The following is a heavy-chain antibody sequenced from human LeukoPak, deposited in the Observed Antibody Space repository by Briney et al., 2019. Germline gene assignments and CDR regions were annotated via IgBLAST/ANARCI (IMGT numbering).Heavy chain of an antibody. CDR2: IIPILGIA. Sequence: SVKVSCKASGGTFSSYAISWVRQAPGQGLEWMGRIIPILGIANYAQKFQGRVTVTADKSTSTAYMELSSLRSEDTAVYYCARDTVTFGMDVWGQGTTATVSS. CDR3: ARDTVTFGMDV. CDR1: GGTFSSYA. D-gene: IGHD4-4*01. J-gene: IGHJ6*02. V-gene: IGHV1-69*04.